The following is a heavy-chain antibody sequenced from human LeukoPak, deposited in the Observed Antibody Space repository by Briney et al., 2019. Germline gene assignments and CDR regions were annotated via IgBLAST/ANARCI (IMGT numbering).Heavy chain of an antibody. Sequence: GGSLRLSCTVSGFTVSINSMSWVRQAPGKGLEGVSFIYSGGNTHYSDSVKGRFTISRENSKNTLYLQMNSLRAEDTAVYYCARRAGEYSHPYDYWGQGTLVTVSS. CDR1: GFTVSINS. J-gene: IGHJ4*02. V-gene: IGHV3-53*01. CDR3: ARRAGEYSHPYDY. D-gene: IGHD2/OR15-2a*01. CDR2: IYSGGNT.